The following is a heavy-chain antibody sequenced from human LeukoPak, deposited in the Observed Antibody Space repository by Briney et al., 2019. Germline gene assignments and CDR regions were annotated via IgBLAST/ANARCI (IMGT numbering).Heavy chain of an antibody. CDR1: GFTFSGFL. D-gene: IGHD6-19*01. CDR2: IKSKTNGGTI. CDR3: VTERAGAFPY. Sequence: PGGSLRLSCAASGFTFSGFLMSWVRQTPGKGLEWVGLIKSKTNGGTIDYAAPVKGRFTISRDDSKNTLYLRMSNLKTEDTAVYYCVTERAGAFPYWGQGTLVTVSS. V-gene: IGHV3-15*01. J-gene: IGHJ4*02.